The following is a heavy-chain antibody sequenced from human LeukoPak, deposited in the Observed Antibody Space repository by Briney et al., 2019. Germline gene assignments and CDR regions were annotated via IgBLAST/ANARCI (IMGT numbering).Heavy chain of an antibody. J-gene: IGHJ6*02. V-gene: IGHV1-69*01. CDR3: ATRVDYCLGYYYGMDV. D-gene: IGHD2/OR15-2a*01. CDR2: IIPIFGTA. Sequence: ASVKVSCKASGGTFSSYAISWVRQAPGQGLEWMGGIIPIFGTANYAQKFQGRVTITADESTSTAYMELSSLRSEDTAVYYCATRVDYCLGYYYGMDVWGQGTTVTVSS. CDR1: GGTFSSYA.